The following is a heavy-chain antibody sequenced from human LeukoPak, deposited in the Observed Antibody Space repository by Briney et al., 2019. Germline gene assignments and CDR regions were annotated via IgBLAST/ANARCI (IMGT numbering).Heavy chain of an antibody. CDR1: GYNFITNW. D-gene: IGHD5-18*01. Sequence: GESLQISCKGFGYNFITNWIGWVRQLPGKGLEWMGIIYPGDSDTRYSPSFQGQVTISVDKSISTAYLQWSSVKASDTAIYYCAKRTYSDGHIDYWGQGTLVTVSS. J-gene: IGHJ4*02. CDR2: IYPGDSDT. CDR3: AKRTYSDGHIDY. V-gene: IGHV5-51*01.